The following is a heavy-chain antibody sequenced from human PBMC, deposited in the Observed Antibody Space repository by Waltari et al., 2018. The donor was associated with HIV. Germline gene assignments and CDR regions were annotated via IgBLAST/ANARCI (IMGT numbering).Heavy chain of an antibody. CDR2: AGYEAIEK. Sequence: QVQLVESGGGVVQPGKSLRLSCVASGFTFRHYGVHWVRQGPGKWLEWVAVAGYEAIEKYYADSVKGRFTVSRDNSKNTVYLQMNSLRPEDTAMYYCAKDLGWGAELRFVDYWGQGTLVTVSS. V-gene: IGHV3-30*18. CDR1: GFTFRHYG. CDR3: AKDLGWGAELRFVDY. J-gene: IGHJ4*02. D-gene: IGHD6-19*01.